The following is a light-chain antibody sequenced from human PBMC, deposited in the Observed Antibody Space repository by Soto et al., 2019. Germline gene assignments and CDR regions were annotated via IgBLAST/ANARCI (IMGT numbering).Light chain of an antibody. CDR2: AAS. CDR3: QQYNPAPQT. Sequence: DIQMTQSPSSLSASVGDRVTITCRASQGILDYVAWFQQKPGKAPRLLIFAASTLHSGVPSRFSGSGAGTDFTLTICSLQPEDAATYYCQQYNPAPQTFGPGTTVEIK. V-gene: IGKV1-27*01. J-gene: IGKJ1*01. CDR1: QGILDY.